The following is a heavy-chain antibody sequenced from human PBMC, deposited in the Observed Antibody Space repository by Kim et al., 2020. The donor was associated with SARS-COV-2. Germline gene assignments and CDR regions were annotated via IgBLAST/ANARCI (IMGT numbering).Heavy chain of an antibody. CDR3: ARVGRYCSGGSCYSDY. J-gene: IGHJ4*02. D-gene: IGHD2-15*01. CDR2: INAGNGNT. V-gene: IGHV1-3*01. CDR1: GYTFTSYA. Sequence: ASVKVSCKASGYTFTSYAMHWVRQAPGQRLEWMGWINAGNGNTKYSQKFQGRVTITRDTSASTAYMELSSLRSEDTAVYYCARVGRYCSGGSCYSDYWGQGTLVTVSS.